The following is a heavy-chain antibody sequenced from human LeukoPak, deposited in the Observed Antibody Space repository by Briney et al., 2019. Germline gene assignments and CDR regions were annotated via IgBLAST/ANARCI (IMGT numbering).Heavy chain of an antibody. Sequence: PSETLSLACTVSGGSISSSSYYWGWIRQPPGKGLEWIGSIYYSGSTYYNPSLKSRVTISVDTSKNQFSLKLSSVTAADTAVYYCARQGVIAAEPQFDYWGQGTLVTVSS. D-gene: IGHD6-6*01. V-gene: IGHV4-39*01. CDR1: GGSISSSSYY. CDR3: ARQGVIAAEPQFDY. CDR2: IYYSGST. J-gene: IGHJ4*02.